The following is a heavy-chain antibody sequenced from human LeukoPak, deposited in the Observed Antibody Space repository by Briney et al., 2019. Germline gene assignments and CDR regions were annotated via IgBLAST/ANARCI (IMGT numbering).Heavy chain of an antibody. J-gene: IGHJ4*02. CDR3: ARHGGYFDY. V-gene: IGHV3-33*08. Sequence: LSLTCTVSGGSISSYYWSWIRQAPGKGLEWVAVIWYGGSNKYYADSVKGRFTISRDNSKNTLYLQMNSLRAEDTAVYYCARHGGYFDYWGQGTLVTVSS. D-gene: IGHD3-10*01. CDR2: IWYGGSNK. CDR1: GGSISSYY.